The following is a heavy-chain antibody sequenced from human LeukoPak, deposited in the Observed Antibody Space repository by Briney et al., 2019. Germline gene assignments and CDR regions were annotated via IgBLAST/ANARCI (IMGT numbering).Heavy chain of an antibody. CDR3: ARGRGTMIVVVTPGGDY. D-gene: IGHD3-22*01. J-gene: IGHJ4*02. Sequence: ASVKVSCKASGYTFTSYYMHWVRQAPGQGLEWMGIINPSGGSTSYAQKFQGRVTMTRDTSTSTVYMELSSLRSEDTAVYYCARGRGTMIVVVTPGGDYWGQGTLVTVSS. V-gene: IGHV1-46*01. CDR2: INPSGGST. CDR1: GYTFTSYY.